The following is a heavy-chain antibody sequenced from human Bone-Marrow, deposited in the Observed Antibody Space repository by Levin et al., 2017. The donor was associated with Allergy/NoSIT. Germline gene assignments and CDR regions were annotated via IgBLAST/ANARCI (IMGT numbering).Heavy chain of an antibody. V-gene: IGHV1-69*01. CDR3: GSDLPGTAPAFDI. CDR2: IIPIFGTT. Sequence: PGESLKISCKASGGTFSSYTISWVRQAPGQGLEWMGGIIPIFGTTYYTQKFQGRVTITADESTSTAYMELSSLISEDMAVYYCGSDLPGTAPAFDIWGQGTMVTVSS. J-gene: IGHJ3*02. CDR1: GGTFSSYT. D-gene: IGHD1-1*01.